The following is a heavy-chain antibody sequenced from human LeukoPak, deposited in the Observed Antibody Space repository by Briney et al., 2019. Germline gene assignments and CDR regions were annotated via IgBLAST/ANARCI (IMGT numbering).Heavy chain of an antibody. V-gene: IGHV3-9*01. J-gene: IGHJ4*02. CDR3: AKDASPDYGDPFDY. CDR2: ISWNSGSI. Sequence: GGSLRLSCAASGFTFDDYAMHWVRQAPGKGLEWVSGISWNSGSIGYADSVKGRFTISRDNAKNSLYLQMNSLRAEDTALYYCAKDASPDYGDPFDYWGQGTLVTVSS. D-gene: IGHD4-17*01. CDR1: GFTFDDYA.